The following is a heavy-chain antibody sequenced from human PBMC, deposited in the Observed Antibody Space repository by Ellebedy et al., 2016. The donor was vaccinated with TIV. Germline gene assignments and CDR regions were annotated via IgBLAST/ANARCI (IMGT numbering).Heavy chain of an antibody. D-gene: IGHD2-2*01. J-gene: IGHJ6*02. V-gene: IGHV3-30*18. CDR2: IPYDESDK. CDR1: GFTFSSYG. CDR3: AKARAAAYYNYYGMDV. Sequence: GESLKISCAASGFTFSSYGMHWVRQAPGKGLEWVAVIPYDESDKYYADSVKGRFTISRDNSKNTLYLQMNSLRAEDTAVYYCAKARAAAYYNYYGMDVWGQGTTVTVSS.